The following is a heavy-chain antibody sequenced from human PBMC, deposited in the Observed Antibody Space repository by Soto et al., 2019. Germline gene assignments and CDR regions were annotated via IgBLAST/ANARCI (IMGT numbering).Heavy chain of an antibody. V-gene: IGHV3-30*18. CDR2: TSYDGSTT. CDR1: EFTFNNYG. CDR3: AKGGLLTIMYYFDY. J-gene: IGHJ4*02. Sequence: PGGSLRLSCAASEFTFNNYGMHWVRQAPGKGLEWVAITSYDGSTTYYADSVKGRFTISRDNSKNTLYLQMNSLRVEDTAVYYCAKGGLLTIMYYFDYWGQGTPVTVSS. D-gene: IGHD1-1*01.